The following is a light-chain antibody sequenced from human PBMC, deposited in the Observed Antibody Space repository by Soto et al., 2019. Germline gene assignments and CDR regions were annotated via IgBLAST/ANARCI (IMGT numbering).Light chain of an antibody. J-gene: IGKJ5*01. V-gene: IGKV3-11*01. Sequence: EVVLTQSPSTLSFSPGETATLSGRASQSVANSLVWYQQKPGQAPRLLLSESDRGTGITARFSGSGSGTDFPLAISSLEPEDFSVYYCQQRYNSPITFGQGTRLEIQ. CDR2: ES. CDR1: QSVANS. CDR3: QQRYNSPIT.